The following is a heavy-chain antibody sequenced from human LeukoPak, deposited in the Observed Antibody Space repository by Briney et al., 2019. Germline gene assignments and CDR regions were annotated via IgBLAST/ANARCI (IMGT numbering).Heavy chain of an antibody. V-gene: IGHV4-39*01. J-gene: IGHJ4*02. Sequence: SETLSLTCTVSGGSMPSNTYYWGWARQSPEKGLEWIGSIYNKVSTHYNPSLKSRVTMSVDTSRSQFSLKLTSMTAADTAIYYCARNSSSSYFDTWGQGILVTVSS. CDR1: GGSMPSNTYY. CDR2: IYNKVST. CDR3: ARNSSSSYFDT. D-gene: IGHD6-6*01.